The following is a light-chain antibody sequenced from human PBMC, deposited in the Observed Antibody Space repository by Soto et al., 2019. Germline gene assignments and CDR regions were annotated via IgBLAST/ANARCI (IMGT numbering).Light chain of an antibody. J-gene: IGKJ3*01. V-gene: IGKV3-20*01. CDR1: QSFSSSY. Sequence: EIVLTQSPGTLSLSPGERATLSCRASQSFSSSYLAWYQQKPGQAPRLLIYGASSRATGIPDRFSGSGSGTDFTLTISRLEPEEVAVYYCQQYVSLPYTYVPGTKVDIK. CDR2: GAS. CDR3: QQYVSLPYT.